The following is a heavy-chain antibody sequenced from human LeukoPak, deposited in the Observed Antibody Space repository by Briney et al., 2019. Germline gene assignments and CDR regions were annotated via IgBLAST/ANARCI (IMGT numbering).Heavy chain of an antibody. J-gene: IGHJ3*02. V-gene: IGHV3-23*01. D-gene: IGHD3-10*01. CDR3: AKRVGPGRAFDI. CDR1: GFAFSSYA. CDR2: ISGSGGST. Sequence: PGRSLRLSCAASGFAFSSYAMSWVRQAPGKGQEWVSAISGSGGSTYYADSVKGRFTISRDNSKNTLYLQVNSLRAEDTAVYYCAKRVGPGRAFDIWGQGTMVTVSS.